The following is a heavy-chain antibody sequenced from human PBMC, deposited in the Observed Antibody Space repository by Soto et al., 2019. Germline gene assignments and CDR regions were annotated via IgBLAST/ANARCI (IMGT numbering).Heavy chain of an antibody. Sequence: GGSLRLSCAASGFTFSNAWMSWVRQAPGKGLEWVGRIKSKTDGGTTDYAAPVKGRFTISRDDSKNTLDLQMNSLKTEETAVYYGTTEGRQYDIWTGYYYYYGMDVWGQGTTVTVSS. V-gene: IGHV3-15*01. CDR3: TTEGRQYDIWTGYYYYYGMDV. J-gene: IGHJ6*02. D-gene: IGHD3-9*01. CDR2: IKSKTDGGTT. CDR1: GFTFSNAW.